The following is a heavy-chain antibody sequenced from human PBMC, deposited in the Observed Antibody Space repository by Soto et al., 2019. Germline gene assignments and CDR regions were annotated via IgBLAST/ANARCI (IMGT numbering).Heavy chain of an antibody. Sequence: PGGSLRLSCAASGFTLSSYSMNWVRQAPGKGLEWVSAISGSGGSTYYADSVKGRFTISRDNSKNTLYLQMNSLRAEDTAVYYCAKIFHLLDYFDYSGQGTLVTVSS. J-gene: IGHJ4*01. D-gene: IGHD3-3*01. CDR2: ISGSGGST. CDR3: AKIFHLLDYFDY. CDR1: GFTLSSYS. V-gene: IGHV3-23*01.